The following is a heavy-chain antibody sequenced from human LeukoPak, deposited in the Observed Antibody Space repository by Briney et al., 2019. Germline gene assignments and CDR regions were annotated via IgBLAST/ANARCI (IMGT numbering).Heavy chain of an antibody. CDR3: AVTYYDILTGYYSPTPYYFDY. CDR1: GYTFSHYA. Sequence: ASVKVSCKASGYTFSHYAMNWVRQAPGQGPEWMGWINTNTGNATYAQAFTGRFVFSLDTSVSTAYLQISSLKAEDTAVYYCAVTYYDILTGYYSPTPYYFDYWGQGTLVTVSS. J-gene: IGHJ4*02. D-gene: IGHD3-9*01. CDR2: INTNTGNA. V-gene: IGHV7-4-1*02.